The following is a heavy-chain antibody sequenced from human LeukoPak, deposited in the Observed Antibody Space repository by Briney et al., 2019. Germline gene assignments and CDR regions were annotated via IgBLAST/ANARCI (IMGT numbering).Heavy chain of an antibody. J-gene: IGHJ6*03. V-gene: IGHV3-11*04. Sequence: GGSLRLSCAASGFSFSDQYMSWIRQAPGKGLEWVSYISGSGSSKYYADSVKGRFTISRDNAKNSLYLQMNGLTAEDTAVYYCARVGYDFWSGYYTGVGLDYYYYMDVWGKGTTVTVSS. CDR1: GFSFSDQY. CDR3: ARVGYDFWSGYYTGVGLDYYYYMDV. D-gene: IGHD3-3*01. CDR2: ISGSGSSK.